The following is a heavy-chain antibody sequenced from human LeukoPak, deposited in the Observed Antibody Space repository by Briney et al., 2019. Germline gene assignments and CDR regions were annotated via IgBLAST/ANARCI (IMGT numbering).Heavy chain of an antibody. J-gene: IGHJ4*02. Sequence: SETLSLTCTVSGGSVSSGSYYWSWIRQPPGKGLEWIGYIYYSGSTNYNPSLKSRVTISVDTSKNQFSLKLSSVTAADTAVYYCARDHHSSSWSSFDYWGQGTLVTVSS. V-gene: IGHV4-61*01. CDR2: IYYSGST. D-gene: IGHD6-13*01. CDR3: ARDHHSSSWSSFDY. CDR1: GGSVSSGSYY.